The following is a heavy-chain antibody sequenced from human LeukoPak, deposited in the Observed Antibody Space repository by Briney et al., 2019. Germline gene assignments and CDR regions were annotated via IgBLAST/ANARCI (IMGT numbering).Heavy chain of an antibody. D-gene: IGHD5-18*01. CDR1: GYTFTGYY. CDR3: ARVDTAMNGMDV. CDR2: INPNSGGT. J-gene: IGHJ6*02. Sequence: ASVKVSCKASGYTFTGYYMHWVRQAPGQGLEWMGWINPNSGGTNYAQKFQGRVTMTRDTSISTAYMELSRLRSDDTAVYYCARVDTAMNGMDVWGQGTTVTVSS. V-gene: IGHV1-2*02.